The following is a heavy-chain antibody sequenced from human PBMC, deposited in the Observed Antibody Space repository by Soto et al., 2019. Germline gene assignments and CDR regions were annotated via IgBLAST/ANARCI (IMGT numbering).Heavy chain of an antibody. CDR2: ISSSSSYI. CDR3: ARDPNSYGYYYYYYGMDV. D-gene: IGHD5-18*01. CDR1: GFTFSSYS. V-gene: IGHV3-21*01. J-gene: IGHJ6*02. Sequence: PVGSLRLSCAASGFTFSSYSMNWVRQAPGKGLEWVSSISSSSSYIYYADSVKGRFTISRDNAKNSLYLQMNSLRAEDTAVYYCARDPNSYGYYYYYYGMDVWGQGTTVTVSS.